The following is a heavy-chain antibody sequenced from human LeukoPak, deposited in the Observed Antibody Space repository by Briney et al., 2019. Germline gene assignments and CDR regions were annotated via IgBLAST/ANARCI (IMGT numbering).Heavy chain of an antibody. CDR1: GFSLSTSGMC. CDR2: IDWDNDE. D-gene: IGHD3-22*01. J-gene: IGHJ4*02. Sequence: SGPALVKPTQTLTLTCTFSGFSLSTSGMCVSWVRQPPGKALEWLAHIDWDNDEYYNTSLKTRLTISKDTSKNQVVLIMTNMDPVDTATYYCARIIYYDSSGYIFDYWGQGTLVTVSS. CDR3: ARIIYYDSSGYIFDY. V-gene: IGHV2-70*20.